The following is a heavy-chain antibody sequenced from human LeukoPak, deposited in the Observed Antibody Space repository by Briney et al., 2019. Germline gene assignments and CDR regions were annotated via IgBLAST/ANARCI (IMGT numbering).Heavy chain of an antibody. CDR2: IYYSGST. D-gene: IGHD2-8*01. J-gene: IGHJ6*03. CDR1: GGSISSYY. CDR3: ARAEGGCTNGVCYHYYYYYMDV. V-gene: IGHV4-59*01. Sequence: SETLSLTCTVSGGSISSYYWSWIRQPPGKGLEWIGYIYYSGSTNYNPSLKSRVTVSVDTSKNQFSLKLSSVTAADTAVYYCARAEGGCTNGVCYHYYYYYMDVWGKGTTVTVSS.